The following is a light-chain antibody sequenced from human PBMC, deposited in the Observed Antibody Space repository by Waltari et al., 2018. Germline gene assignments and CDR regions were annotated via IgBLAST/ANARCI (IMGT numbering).Light chain of an antibody. J-gene: IGKJ5*01. CDR3: QQSYDTSIT. V-gene: IGKV1-39*01. CDR1: QNIFIY. Sequence: DIQMTQSPSSLSASVGDRATITCRASQNIFIYLNWYQQKPHKAPKLLIYAASSLQSGVPSRFSGSGSGTDFTLTISSLQPEDFATYYCQQSYDTSITFGQGTRLEIK. CDR2: AAS.